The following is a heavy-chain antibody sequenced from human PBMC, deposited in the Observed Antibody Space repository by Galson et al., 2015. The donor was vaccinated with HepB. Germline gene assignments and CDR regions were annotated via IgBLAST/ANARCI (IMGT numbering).Heavy chain of an antibody. J-gene: IGHJ4*02. CDR3: AKDGVMVAANPYHFHY. Sequence: SLRLSCAASGFTSSRYAMTWVRQAPGKGLEWVSSITSSGNSYYTEYAKGRFTISSDNSKNTVLLQLNSLRVEDTAVYYCAKDGVMVAANPYHFHYWGQGTLVTVSS. CDR1: GFTSSRYA. V-gene: IGHV3-23*01. D-gene: IGHD2-15*01. CDR2: ITSSGNS.